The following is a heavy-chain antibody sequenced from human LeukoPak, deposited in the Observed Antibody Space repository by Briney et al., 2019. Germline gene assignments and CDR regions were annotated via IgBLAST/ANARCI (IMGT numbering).Heavy chain of an antibody. CDR3: ASLLLWFGEGGHY. CDR1: GFIFNSHT. Sequence: PGGSLRLSCAASGFIFNSHTMNWVRQAPGKGLEWVSSISSSSSYIYYADSVKGRFTISRDNAKNSLYLQMNSLRAEDTAVYYCASLLLWFGEGGHYWGQGTLVTVSS. D-gene: IGHD3-10*01. V-gene: IGHV3-21*01. J-gene: IGHJ4*02. CDR2: ISSSSSYI.